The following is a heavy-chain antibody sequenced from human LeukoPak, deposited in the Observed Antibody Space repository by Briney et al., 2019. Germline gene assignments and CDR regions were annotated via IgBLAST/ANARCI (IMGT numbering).Heavy chain of an antibody. CDR2: INHSGST. J-gene: IGHJ5*02. V-gene: IGHV4-38-2*02. CDR1: GYSISSGYY. CDR3: ARDGYMTTVTTSELNWFDP. Sequence: SETLSLTCTVSGYSISSGYYWSWIRQPPGKGLEWIGEINHSGSTNYNPSLKSRVTISVDTSKNQFSLKLSSVTAADTAVYYCARDGYMTTVTTSELNWFDPWGQGTLVTVSS. D-gene: IGHD4-17*01.